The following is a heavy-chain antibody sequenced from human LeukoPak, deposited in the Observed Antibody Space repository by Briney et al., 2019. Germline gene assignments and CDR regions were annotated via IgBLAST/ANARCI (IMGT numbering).Heavy chain of an antibody. D-gene: IGHD4-11*01. J-gene: IGHJ6*02. CDR3: ARDSTTVTTWGYYHYGMDV. CDR1: GYTFTSCG. CDR2: ISVYNGNT. Sequence: ASVKLSRKGSGYTFTSCGNSRLRQAPAQGLEWMGLISVYNGNTNYAQKLQGRVTMTTDTSTSTAYMELRSMRSDDTAVYYCARDSTTVTTWGYYHYGMDVWGQGTTVTVSS. V-gene: IGHV1-18*01.